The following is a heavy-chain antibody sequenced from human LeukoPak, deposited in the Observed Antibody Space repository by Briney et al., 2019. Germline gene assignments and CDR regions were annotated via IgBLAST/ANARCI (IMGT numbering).Heavy chain of an antibody. D-gene: IGHD4-17*01. CDR1: GYTFTSYY. CDR3: ASHGDYAEYFQH. Sequence: ASVKVSCKASGYTFTSYYMHWVRQAPGQGLEWMGIINPSGGSTSYAQKFQGRVTMTRDTSTSTAYMELRSLRSDDTAVYYCASHGDYAEYFQHWGQGTLVTVSS. J-gene: IGHJ1*01. V-gene: IGHV1-46*01. CDR2: INPSGGST.